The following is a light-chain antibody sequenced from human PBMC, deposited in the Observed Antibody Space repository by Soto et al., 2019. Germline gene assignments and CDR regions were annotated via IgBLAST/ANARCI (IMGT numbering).Light chain of an antibody. CDR2: FAS. V-gene: IGKV1-39*01. CDR3: QQTYNTPLT. Sequence: DIQMTQSPSSLSASVGDRLTITCRASQSIRNYLNWYQQKPGKAPKLLIDFASSLQSGVPSRFSGSGSGTDFTLTIPSLQPADFAIYYCQQTYNTPLTFGGGTKVDIK. CDR1: QSIRNY. J-gene: IGKJ4*01.